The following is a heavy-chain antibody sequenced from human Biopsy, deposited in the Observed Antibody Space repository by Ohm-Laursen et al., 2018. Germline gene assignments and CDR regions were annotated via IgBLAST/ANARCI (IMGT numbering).Heavy chain of an antibody. CDR2: INQDGSQE. Sequence: SLRLSCSASGFTFSNAWMGWVRQAPGKGLEWVANINQDGSQEYSVDSVKGRFTISRDNAKNSLYLQMNSLRVEDTAVYYCARGVANYFDYWGQGTLVTVSS. D-gene: IGHD2-15*01. CDR1: GFTFSNAW. J-gene: IGHJ4*02. V-gene: IGHV3-7*01. CDR3: ARGVANYFDY.